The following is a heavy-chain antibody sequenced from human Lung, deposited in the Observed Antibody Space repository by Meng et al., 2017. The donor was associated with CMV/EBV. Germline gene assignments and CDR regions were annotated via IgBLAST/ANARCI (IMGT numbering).Heavy chain of an antibody. CDR1: GGSISSSNW. Sequence: PLHESGPGLLKPSGTRVLTCAVSGGSISSSNWCIWGRQPPGKGLEWIGEIYHSGSTNYNPSLKSRVTISVDKSKNQFSLKLSSVTAADTAVYYCASFPPPGKQWLVTDYWGQGTLVTVSS. CDR3: ASFPPPGKQWLVTDY. J-gene: IGHJ4*02. CDR2: IYHSGST. D-gene: IGHD6-19*01. V-gene: IGHV4-4*02.